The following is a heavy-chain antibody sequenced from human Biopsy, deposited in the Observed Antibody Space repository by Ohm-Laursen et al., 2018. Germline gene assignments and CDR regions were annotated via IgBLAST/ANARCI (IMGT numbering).Heavy chain of an antibody. J-gene: IGHJ6*02. CDR1: GFSFSGYG. D-gene: IGHD3-16*01. V-gene: IGHV3-33*06. CDR3: AKVHDSGYYYYSMDV. CDR2: IWYDGTNK. Sequence: RLSCAASGFSFSGYGMHWVRQAPGRGLEWVAVIWYDGTNKYYAESVEGRFTISRDNSKNMVYLQMGSLTVEDTAVYYCAKVHDSGYYYYSMDVWGQGTTVTVSS.